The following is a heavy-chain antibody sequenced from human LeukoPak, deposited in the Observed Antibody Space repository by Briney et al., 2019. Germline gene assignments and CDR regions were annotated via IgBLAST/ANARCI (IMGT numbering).Heavy chain of an antibody. Sequence: SETLSLTCTVSGYSISSGYYWGWIRQPPGKGLEWIGSIYHSGSIYYTPSLKSRVTISVDTSKNQFSLNLSSVTAADTAVYYCARDAPAYCGGDCPPPFDYWGQGTLVTVSS. CDR2: IYHSGSI. V-gene: IGHV4-38-2*02. CDR3: ARDAPAYCGGDCPPPFDY. J-gene: IGHJ4*02. CDR1: GYSISSGYY. D-gene: IGHD2-21*02.